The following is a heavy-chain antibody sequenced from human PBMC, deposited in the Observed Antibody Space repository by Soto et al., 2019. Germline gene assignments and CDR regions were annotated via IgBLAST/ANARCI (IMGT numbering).Heavy chain of an antibody. D-gene: IGHD3-3*01. CDR3: AREGWMEWLLPLDY. V-gene: IGHV1-18*01. J-gene: IGHJ4*02. Sequence: ASVKVSCKASGYTFTSYCISWVRQAPGQGLEWKGRISAYNGKTNYAQKLQGRVTMTTDTSTSTAYMELRSLRSYDTAVYYCAREGWMEWLLPLDYWGQGTLVTVSS. CDR1: GYTFTSYC. CDR2: ISAYNGKT.